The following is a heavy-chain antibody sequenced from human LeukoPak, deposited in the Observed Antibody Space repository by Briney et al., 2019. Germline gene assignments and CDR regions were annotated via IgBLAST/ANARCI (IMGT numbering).Heavy chain of an antibody. Sequence: GGSLRLSCTGSTFALRNYWIHWVRQVPGKGLEWISRITSEGISSSYADSAKGRFTISRDNAKKTVYLQMSSLRAEDTAVYYCAKTGPAVAASFPYYYYMDVWGKGTTVTISS. CDR1: TFALRNYW. CDR2: ITSEGISS. CDR3: AKTGPAVAASFPYYYYMDV. J-gene: IGHJ6*03. D-gene: IGHD6-19*01. V-gene: IGHV3-74*03.